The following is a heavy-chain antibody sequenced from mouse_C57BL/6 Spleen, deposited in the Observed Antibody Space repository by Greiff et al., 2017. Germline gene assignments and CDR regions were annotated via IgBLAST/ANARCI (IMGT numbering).Heavy chain of an antibody. CDR2: ISSGISTI. CDR1: GFTFSDYG. V-gene: IGHV5-17*01. J-gene: IGHJ4*01. D-gene: IGHD2-4*01. Sequence: EVQGVESGGGLVKPGGSLKLSCAASGFTFSDYGMHWVRQAPEKGLEWVAYISSGISTIYYADTVKGRFTISRDNAKNTLFLQMTSLRSEDTAMYYCARGGLPYYYAMDYWGQGTSVTVSS. CDR3: ARGGLPYYYAMDY.